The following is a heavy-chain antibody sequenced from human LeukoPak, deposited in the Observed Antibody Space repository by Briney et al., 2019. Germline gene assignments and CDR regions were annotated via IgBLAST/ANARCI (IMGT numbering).Heavy chain of an antibody. Sequence: PGASVKVSCKASGYTFTSYYMHWVRQAPGQGLEWMGIINPSGGSTSYAQKFQGRVTMTRDTSTSTVYMELSSLRSEDTAVYYCARDAHYGSGSYYYYFDYWGQGTLVTVSS. CDR1: GYTFTSYY. V-gene: IGHV1-46*01. CDR2: INPSGGST. D-gene: IGHD3-10*01. CDR3: ARDAHYGSGSYYYYFDY. J-gene: IGHJ4*02.